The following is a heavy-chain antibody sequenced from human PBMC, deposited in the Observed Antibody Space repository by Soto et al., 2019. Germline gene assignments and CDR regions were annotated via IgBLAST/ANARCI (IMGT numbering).Heavy chain of an antibody. D-gene: IGHD2-21*01. CDR1: GGSISSGGYY. CDR2: IYYSGST. CDR3: ARDPSSNYCGAPWYFDL. Sequence: QVQLQESGPGLVKPSQTLSLTCTVSGGSISSGGYYWNWIRQHPGKCLVWIGYIYYSGSTYYKPSLQSRVTISLDTSKNQFSLKLSSVTAADTAVYYCARDPSSNYCGAPWYFDLWGRGTLVTVSS. V-gene: IGHV4-31*03. J-gene: IGHJ2*01.